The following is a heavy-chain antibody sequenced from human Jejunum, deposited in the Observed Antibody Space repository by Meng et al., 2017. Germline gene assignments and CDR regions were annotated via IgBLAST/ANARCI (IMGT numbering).Heavy chain of an antibody. CDR3: ARVILYSGSYYFDF. D-gene: IGHD1-26*01. J-gene: IGHJ4*02. V-gene: IGHV4-61*01. Sequence: QGQLPESGPALVRPWETLFLTCTVSGDSVSSDNYYWSWIRQPPGQGLEWIGYVYYSGHTDYNSSLKRRVTISIDKSTNQFSLRLSSVTAADTAVYYCARVILYSGSYYFDFWGQGTLVTVSS. CDR1: GDSVSSDNYY. CDR2: VYYSGHT.